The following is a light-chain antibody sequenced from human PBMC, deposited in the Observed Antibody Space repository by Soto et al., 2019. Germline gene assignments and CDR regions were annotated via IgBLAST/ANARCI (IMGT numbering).Light chain of an antibody. CDR2: EAS. CDR3: SAYAGSNKLV. V-gene: IGLV2-14*02. CDR1: SSDVGSYNL. Sequence: QSALTQPASVSGSPGQSITISCTGTSSDVGSYNLVSWYQHHPGKAPKLVIYEASERPSGVSNRFSGSRSGNTASLTVSGLQVEDEADYYCSAYAGSNKLVFGGGTKVTVL. J-gene: IGLJ2*01.